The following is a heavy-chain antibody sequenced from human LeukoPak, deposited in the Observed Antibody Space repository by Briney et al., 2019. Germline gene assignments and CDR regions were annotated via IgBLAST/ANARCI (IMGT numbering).Heavy chain of an antibody. CDR1: GGTFSSYA. V-gene: IGHV1-69*13. D-gene: IGHD3-22*01. CDR3: ARGYDSSGYIDY. J-gene: IGHJ4*02. CDR2: IIPIFGAA. Sequence: SVKVSRKASGGTFSSYAISWVRQAPGQGLEWMGGIIPIFGAANYAQKFQGRVTITADESTSTAYMELSSLRSEDTAVYYCARGYDSSGYIDYWGQGTLVTVSS.